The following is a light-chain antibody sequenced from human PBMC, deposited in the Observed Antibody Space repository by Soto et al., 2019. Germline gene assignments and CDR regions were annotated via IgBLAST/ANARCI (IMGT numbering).Light chain of an antibody. CDR3: QQYGGSPPYT. J-gene: IGKJ2*01. CDR2: GAS. CDR1: QSDSSSY. Sequence: EIVLTQSPGTLSLSPGERVTLSCRASQSDSSSYLAWYQQKPAQAPRLLIYGASNRATGIPDRFSGSGSGTDFTLTISRLEPEDFAVYYCQQYGGSPPYTFGQGTKLEIK. V-gene: IGKV3-20*01.